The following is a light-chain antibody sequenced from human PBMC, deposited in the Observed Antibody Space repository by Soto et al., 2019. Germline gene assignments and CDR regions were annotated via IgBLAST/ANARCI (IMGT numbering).Light chain of an antibody. J-gene: IGKJ1*01. CDR3: QQHNVWPAT. CDR2: AAS. CDR1: QSVSSN. Sequence: EIVMTQSPATLSVSPGERATLSCRASQSVSSNLAWYQQKPGQAPRLLVYAASTRATGVPARFSGSGSGTEFTLTISSLQSEDFAVYYCQQHNVWPATFGQGTKVDI. V-gene: IGKV3-15*01.